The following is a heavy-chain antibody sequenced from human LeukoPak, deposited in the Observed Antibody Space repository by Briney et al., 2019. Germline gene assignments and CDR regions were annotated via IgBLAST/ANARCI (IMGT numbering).Heavy chain of an antibody. CDR3: ARAPKSGGAGYSYFYMDV. CDR1: GYTFTGYY. V-gene: IGHV1-46*01. CDR2: INPSGGST. D-gene: IGHD2-15*01. Sequence: ASVKVSCKASGYTFTGYYMHWVRQAPGQGLEWMGIINPSGGSTSYAQKFQGRVAMTTDTSTSTAYMELRTLRFDDTAVYYCARAPKSGGAGYSYFYMDVWGKGTTVTVSS. J-gene: IGHJ6*03.